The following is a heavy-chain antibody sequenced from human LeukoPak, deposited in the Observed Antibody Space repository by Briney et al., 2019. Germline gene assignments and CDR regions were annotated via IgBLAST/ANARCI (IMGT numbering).Heavy chain of an antibody. V-gene: IGHV3-72*01. Sequence: GGSLRLSCVASGFTLSDLYMDWVRQAPGKGLEWVGRTRNKAKSYCTEYAASVKGRFIMSRDDSKNSLFLQMNSLKSEDTAVYYCARWRPGDDAFDIWGQGTLVTVSS. J-gene: IGHJ3*02. CDR3: ARWRPGDDAFDI. D-gene: IGHD3-10*01. CDR2: TRNKAKSYCT. CDR1: GFTLSDLY.